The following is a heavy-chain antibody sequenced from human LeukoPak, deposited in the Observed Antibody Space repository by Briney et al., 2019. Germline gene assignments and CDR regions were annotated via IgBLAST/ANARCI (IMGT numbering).Heavy chain of an antibody. V-gene: IGHV4-4*09. CDR2: IYTSGST. CDR1: GGSISSYY. Sequence: SETLSLTCTVSGGSISSYYWSWIRQPPGKGLEWIGYIYTSGSTNYNPSLKSRVTIPVDTSKNQFSLKLSSVTAADTAVYYCARADYYDSSFDYWGQGTLVTVSS. J-gene: IGHJ4*02. CDR3: ARADYYDSSFDY. D-gene: IGHD3-22*01.